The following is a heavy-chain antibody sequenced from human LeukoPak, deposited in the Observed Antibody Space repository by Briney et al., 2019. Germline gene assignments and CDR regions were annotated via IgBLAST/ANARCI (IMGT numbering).Heavy chain of an antibody. Sequence: PGGSLRLSCAASGFTFDDYGMSWVRQAPGKGLEWVSSISGSGDLIYYADSVKGRFTISRDNAKNSLYLQMNSLRAEDTAVYYCAELGITMIGGVWGKGTTVTISS. V-gene: IGHV3-21*01. D-gene: IGHD3-10*02. CDR3: AELGITMIGGV. CDR1: GFTFDDYG. J-gene: IGHJ6*04. CDR2: ISGSGDLI.